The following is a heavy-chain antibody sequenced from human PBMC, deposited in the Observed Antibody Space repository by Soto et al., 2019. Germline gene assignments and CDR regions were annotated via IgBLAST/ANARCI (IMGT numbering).Heavy chain of an antibody. D-gene: IGHD3-3*01. V-gene: IGHV1-46*01. J-gene: IGHJ6*02. CDR3: ARERSIFGVVTHSGMDV. CDR1: GYTFTSYY. CDR2: INPSGGST. Sequence: ASVKVSCKASGYTFTSYYMQWVRQAPGQGLEWMGIINPSGGSTSYAQKFQGRVTMTRDTSTSTVYMELSSLRSEDTAVYYCARERSIFGVVTHSGMDVWGQGTTVTVSS.